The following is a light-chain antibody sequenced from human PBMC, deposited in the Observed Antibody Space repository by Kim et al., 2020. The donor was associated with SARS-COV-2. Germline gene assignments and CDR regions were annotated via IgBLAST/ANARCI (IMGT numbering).Light chain of an antibody. V-gene: IGKV3-15*01. Sequence: SPGERATLSCRARQSVSSNLAWYQQKPGQAPRLLIYGASTRATGIPARFSGSGSGTEFTLTISSLQSEDFAVYYCQQYNNWPETFGQGTKVDIK. J-gene: IGKJ1*01. CDR1: QSVSSN. CDR2: GAS. CDR3: QQYNNWPET.